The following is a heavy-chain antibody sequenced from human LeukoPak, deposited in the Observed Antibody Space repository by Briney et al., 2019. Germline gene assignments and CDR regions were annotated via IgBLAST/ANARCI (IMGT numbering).Heavy chain of an antibody. CDR2: VYYSGPT. V-gene: IGHV4-59*01. D-gene: IGHD6-6*01. CDR3: ARALVFQYYYYYMDV. Sequence: SETLSLTCTVSGGSTSGYFWTWIRQSPGKGPEWIGYVYYSGPTSYSPSFERRVTISVDTSKNQFSLKLSSVTAADTAVYYCARALVFQYYYYYMDVWGKGTTVTVSS. J-gene: IGHJ6*03. CDR1: GGSTSGYF.